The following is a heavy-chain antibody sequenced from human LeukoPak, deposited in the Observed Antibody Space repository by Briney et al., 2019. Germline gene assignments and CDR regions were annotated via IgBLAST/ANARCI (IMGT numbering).Heavy chain of an antibody. Sequence: GTLSLTCTVSGDSINSLDLWSWVRQAPGKGLEWVSTISAGGGSTYYADSVKGRFIISRDNSKNTLYLQMNSLRAEDTAIYYCAKVLELRSNYYYGMDVWGQGTTVTVSS. CDR1: GDSINSLD. CDR2: ISAGGGST. J-gene: IGHJ6*02. D-gene: IGHD1-7*01. CDR3: AKVLELRSNYYYGMDV. V-gene: IGHV3-23*01.